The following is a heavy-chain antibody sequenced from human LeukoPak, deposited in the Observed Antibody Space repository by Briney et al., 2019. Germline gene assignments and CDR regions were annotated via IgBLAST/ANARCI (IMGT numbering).Heavy chain of an antibody. CDR2: IHYSGNT. CDR3: ARAFRDSGRYDWFDP. D-gene: IGHD1-26*01. J-gene: IGHJ5*02. Sequence: SETLSLTCTVSGGSIRSYYWSWIRQSPGKGLEWIGYIHYSGNTNYNPSLKSRVTMSEDTSKNQVSLKLSSVTAADTAVYYCARAFRDSGRYDWFDPWGQGTLVIVSS. CDR1: GGSIRSYY. V-gene: IGHV4-59*01.